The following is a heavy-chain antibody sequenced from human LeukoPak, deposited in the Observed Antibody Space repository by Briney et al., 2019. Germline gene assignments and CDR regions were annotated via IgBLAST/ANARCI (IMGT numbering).Heavy chain of an antibody. D-gene: IGHD3-22*01. CDR3: AKDGISYYYDSSGYPRAFDI. CDR2: IKPDGSEI. Sequence: GGSLRLSCAASGFSFSRYWMSWVRQAPVRGLEWVANIKPDGSEIYYVDSVKGRFTISRDNSKNTLYLQVISLRAEDKAVYYCAKDGISYYYDSSGYPRAFDIWGQGTMVTVSS. J-gene: IGHJ3*02. CDR1: GFSFSRYW. V-gene: IGHV3-7*03.